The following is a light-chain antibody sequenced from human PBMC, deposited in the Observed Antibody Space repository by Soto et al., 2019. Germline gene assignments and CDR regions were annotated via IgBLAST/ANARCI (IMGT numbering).Light chain of an antibody. CDR3: CSYTTSNTRQIV. CDR1: SSDVGGYNY. Sequence: QSALTQPASVSGSPGQSITISCTGTSSDVGGYNYVFWYQQHPGKAPKFMIYDVSSRPSGVSNRFSGSKSGNTASLTISGLQAEDEADYYCCSYTTSNTRQIVFGTGTKLTVL. CDR2: DVS. V-gene: IGLV2-14*03. J-gene: IGLJ1*01.